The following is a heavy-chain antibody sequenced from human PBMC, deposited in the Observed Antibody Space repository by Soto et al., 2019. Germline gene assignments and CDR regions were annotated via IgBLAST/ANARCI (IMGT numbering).Heavy chain of an antibody. Sequence: GGSLRLSCAASGFTFSDYYMSWIRQAPGKGLVWVSRINSDGSSTSYADSVKGRFTISRDNAKNTLYLQMNSLRAEDTAVYYCARDGGWIDYWGQGTLVTVSS. CDR2: INSDGSST. J-gene: IGHJ4*02. V-gene: IGHV3-74*01. CDR1: GFTFSDYY. CDR3: ARDGGWIDY. D-gene: IGHD6-19*01.